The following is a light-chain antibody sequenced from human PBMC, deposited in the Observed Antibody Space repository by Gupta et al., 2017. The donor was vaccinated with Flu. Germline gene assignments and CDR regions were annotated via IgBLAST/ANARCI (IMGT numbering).Light chain of an antibody. V-gene: IGLV6-57*01. CDR2: DAN. CDR1: SGSIASNY. Sequence: NVMLTQPPSVSESPGKTVTVSCTRSSGSIASNYVQCYQQRPGSSPTTVIYDANQRPSGVPDRFFASIDSSSNSASLTSSGLKTDDDADYYSQSYDSSNRGVFGGGTKLTVL. J-gene: IGLJ3*02. CDR3: QSYDSSNRGV.